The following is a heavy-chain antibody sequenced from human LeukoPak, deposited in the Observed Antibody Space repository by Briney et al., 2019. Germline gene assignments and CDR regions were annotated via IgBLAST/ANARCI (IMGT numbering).Heavy chain of an antibody. CDR3: ARGASSGHYAFDI. V-gene: IGHV3-66*01. D-gene: IGHD3-22*01. CDR1: GFTVSGNY. CDR2: IYAGGGT. Sequence: GGSLRLSCGASGFTVSGNYMTWVRQAPGKGLEWVSLIYAGGGTYYAESVKGRFTISGDNSKNTLYLQMNSLRAEDTAVYYCARGASSGHYAFDIWGQGTMVTVSS. J-gene: IGHJ3*02.